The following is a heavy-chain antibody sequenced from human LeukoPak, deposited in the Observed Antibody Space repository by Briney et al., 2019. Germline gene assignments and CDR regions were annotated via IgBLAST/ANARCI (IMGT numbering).Heavy chain of an antibody. CDR1: GYTFTSYD. CDR2: MNPSSGNT. Sequence: ASVKVSCKASGYTFTSYDINWVRQATGQGLEWLGWMNPSSGNTGYAQKFQGRVTITRDTSISTAYMELRSLRSDDTAVYYCARDHTTGYKGPYYYYGMDVWGQGTTVTVSS. D-gene: IGHD3-9*01. J-gene: IGHJ6*02. CDR3: ARDHTTGYKGPYYYYGMDV. V-gene: IGHV1-8*01.